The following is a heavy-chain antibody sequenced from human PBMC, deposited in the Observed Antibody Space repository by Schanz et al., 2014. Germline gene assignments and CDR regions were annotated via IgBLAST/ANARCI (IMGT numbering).Heavy chain of an antibody. CDR2: INPNSGTT. CDR3: ARDYYDSSGYYYCDY. CDR1: GYTFTGYY. V-gene: IGHV1-2*04. D-gene: IGHD3-22*01. J-gene: IGHJ4*02. Sequence: QVQLVQSGAEMKKPGASVKVSCKASGYTFTGYYMHWVRQAPGQGLEWMGWINPNSGTTNYAQKFQGWVTMTRDTSISTAYMELSSLRSEDTAMYYCARDYYDSSGYYYCDYWGQGTLXTVSS.